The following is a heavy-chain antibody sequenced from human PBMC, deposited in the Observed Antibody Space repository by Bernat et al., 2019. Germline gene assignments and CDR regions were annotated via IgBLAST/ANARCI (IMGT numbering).Heavy chain of an antibody. CDR2: ISSSSSTI. V-gene: IGHV3-48*02. D-gene: IGHD6-19*01. Sequence: EVQLVESGGGLVQPGGSLRLSCAASGISLSSYSMKWVRQAPGKGLEWVSYISSSSSTIYYANSVKGRFTISRDNAKNSLYLKMNSLRDEDTDVYYCARSALIAVAGIRNWFDPWGQGTLVTVSS. CDR3: ARSALIAVAGIRNWFDP. CDR1: GISLSSYS. J-gene: IGHJ5*02.